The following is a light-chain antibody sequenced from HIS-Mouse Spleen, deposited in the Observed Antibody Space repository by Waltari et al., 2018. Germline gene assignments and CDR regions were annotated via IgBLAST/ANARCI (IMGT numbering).Light chain of an antibody. CDR1: KLGDKY. CDR2: QDS. CDR3: QAWDSSTANVV. V-gene: IGLV3-1*01. Sequence: SYELTQPPSVSVSPGQTASLTCSGDKLGDKYACWYQQTPGQSPVLVIYQDSKRPSGIPERFSGSNSGNTATLTISGTQAMDEADYYCQAWDSSTANVVFGGGTKLTVL. J-gene: IGLJ2*01.